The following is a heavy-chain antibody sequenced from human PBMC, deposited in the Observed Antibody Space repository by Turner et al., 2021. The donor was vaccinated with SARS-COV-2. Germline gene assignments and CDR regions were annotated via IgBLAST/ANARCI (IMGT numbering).Heavy chain of an antibody. CDR3: ARLMDTAMDYYGMDV. D-gene: IGHD5-18*01. CDR2: IYYSGIT. V-gene: IGHV4-39*01. CDR1: GGSISSSSYY. J-gene: IGHJ6*02. Sequence: QLQLQESGPGLVKPSETLSLTCTVSGGSISSSSYYWGWIRQPPGKGLEWIGNIYYSGITYYNPALKIRVTISVDTSKNQFSLKLSSVTAADTAVYYCARLMDTAMDYYGMDVWGQGTTVTFSS.